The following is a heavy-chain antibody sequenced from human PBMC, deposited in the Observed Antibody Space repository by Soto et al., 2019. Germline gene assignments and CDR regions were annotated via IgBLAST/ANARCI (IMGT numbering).Heavy chain of an antibody. Sequence: PSETLSLTCTVSGGSISSGDYYWSWIRQPPGKGLEWIGYIYYSGSTYYNPSLKSRVTISVDTSKNQFSLKLSSVTAADTAVYYCARDVAAAGTEYYYYYGMDVWGQGTTVTVSS. D-gene: IGHD6-13*01. CDR2: IYYSGST. J-gene: IGHJ6*02. CDR3: ARDVAAAGTEYYYYYGMDV. V-gene: IGHV4-30-4*01. CDR1: GGSISSGDYY.